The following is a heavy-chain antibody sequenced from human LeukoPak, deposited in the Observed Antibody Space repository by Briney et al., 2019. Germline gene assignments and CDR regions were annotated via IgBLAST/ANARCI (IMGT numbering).Heavy chain of an antibody. CDR1: GFTFSSYS. V-gene: IGHV3-21*01. J-gene: IGHJ4*02. CDR2: ISSSSSYI. D-gene: IGHD2-2*01. CDR3: ARDDCSSTSCSLDY. Sequence: GGSLRLSCAASGFTFSSYSMNWVRQAPGKGLEWVSSISSSSSYIYYADSVKGRFTISRDNAKNSLYLQMNSLRAEDTAVYYCARDDCSSTSCSLDYWGQGTLATVSS.